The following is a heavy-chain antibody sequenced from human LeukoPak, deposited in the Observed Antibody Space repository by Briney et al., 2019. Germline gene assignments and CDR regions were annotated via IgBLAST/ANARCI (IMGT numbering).Heavy chain of an antibody. Sequence: ASVKVSCKASGYTFTSYYMHWVRQAPGQELEWMGIINPSGGGTSYAQKFQGRVTMTRDTSTSTVYMELSTLRSEDTALYYCARGYCSGATCYFDYWGQGTLVTVSS. CDR1: GYTFTSYY. D-gene: IGHD2-15*01. CDR2: INPSGGGT. J-gene: IGHJ4*02. CDR3: ARGYCSGATCYFDY. V-gene: IGHV1-46*01.